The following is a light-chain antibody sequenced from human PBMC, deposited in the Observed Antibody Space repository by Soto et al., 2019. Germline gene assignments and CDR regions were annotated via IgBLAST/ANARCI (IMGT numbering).Light chain of an antibody. J-gene: IGKJ2*01. V-gene: IGKV3-20*01. CDR3: QHFGASPYS. Sequence: EIVLTQSPGTLSLSPGERATLSCRASQSVSRNFLAWYQQKPGQAPRLLMYGASSRATDTPDRFSVSGFGTQFTLTISRLEPEDFALYYCQHFGASPYSFGHGTKLEIK. CDR2: GAS. CDR1: QSVSRNF.